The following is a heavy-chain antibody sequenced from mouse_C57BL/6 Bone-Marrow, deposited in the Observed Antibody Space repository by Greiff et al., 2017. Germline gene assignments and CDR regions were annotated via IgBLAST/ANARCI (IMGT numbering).Heavy chain of an antibody. J-gene: IGHJ3*01. Sequence: VQLVESGAELARPGASVKLSCKASGYTFTSYGISWVKQRTGQGLEWIGEIYPRSGNTYYNEKFKGKATLTADKSSSTAYMELRSLTSEDSAVYFCAKDSTGYVWFAYWGQGTLVTVSA. CDR2: IYPRSGNT. D-gene: IGHD3-2*02. CDR3: AKDSTGYVWFAY. CDR1: GYTFTSYG. V-gene: IGHV1-81*01.